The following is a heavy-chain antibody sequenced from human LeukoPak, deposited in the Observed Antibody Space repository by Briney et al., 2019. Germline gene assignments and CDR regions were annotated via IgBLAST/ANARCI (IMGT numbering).Heavy chain of an antibody. CDR2: IGTAGDT. J-gene: IGHJ6*03. D-gene: IGHD3-22*01. Sequence: SGGSLRLSCAAPGFTFSSYDMHWVRQATGKGLEWVSAIGTAGDTYYPGSVKGRFTISRENAKNSLYLQMNSLRAGDTAVYYCARAVTDSSGYYYYYYMDVWGKGTTVTISS. CDR1: GFTFSSYD. V-gene: IGHV3-13*01. CDR3: ARAVTDSSGYYYYYYMDV.